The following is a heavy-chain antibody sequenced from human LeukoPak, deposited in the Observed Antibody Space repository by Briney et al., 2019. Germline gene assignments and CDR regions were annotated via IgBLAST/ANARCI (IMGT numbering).Heavy chain of an antibody. J-gene: IGHJ6*02. Sequence: GGSLRLSCAASGFTFSSYSMNWVRQAPGKGLEWVSSISSSSSYIYYADSVKGRFTISRDNAKNSLYLQMNSLRAEDTAVYYCARANDYATPYYCYYYGMDVWGQGTTVTVSS. CDR2: ISSSSSYI. CDR3: ARANDYATPYYCYYYGMDV. D-gene: IGHD4-17*01. V-gene: IGHV3-21*01. CDR1: GFTFSSYS.